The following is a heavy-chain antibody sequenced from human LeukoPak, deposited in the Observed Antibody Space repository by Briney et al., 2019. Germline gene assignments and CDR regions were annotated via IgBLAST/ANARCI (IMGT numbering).Heavy chain of an antibody. J-gene: IGHJ4*02. CDR2: IYYRGST. V-gene: IGHV4-61*08. D-gene: IGHD5-12*01. CDR1: GGSVSSSGYY. Sequence: SETLSLTCTVSGGSVSSSGYYWNWIRQPPGKGLEWIGYIYYRGSTNYNPSLKSRVTISVDTSKNQFSLKLSSATATDTAMYYCARGDDYKSTLFDYWGQGTLVTVSS. CDR3: ARGDDYKSTLFDY.